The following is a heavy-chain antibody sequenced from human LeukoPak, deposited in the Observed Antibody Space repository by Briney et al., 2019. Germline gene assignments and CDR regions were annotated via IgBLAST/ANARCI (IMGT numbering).Heavy chain of an antibody. J-gene: IGHJ4*02. CDR2: IYHSGST. CDR3: ARHIAAAGIDY. D-gene: IGHD6-13*01. V-gene: IGHV4-38-2*01. Sequence: KPSATLSLTCAVSGSSISSGYYWGWLRQPPGKGLEWIGSIYHSGSTYYNPSLKSRVTISIDTSKNQFSLKLSSVTAADTAVYYCARHIAAAGIDYWGQGTLVTVSS. CDR1: GSSISSGYY.